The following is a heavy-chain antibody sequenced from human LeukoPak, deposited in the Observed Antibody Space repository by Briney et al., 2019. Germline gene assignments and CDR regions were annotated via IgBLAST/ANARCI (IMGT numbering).Heavy chain of an antibody. CDR2: ISFDGNVK. J-gene: IGHJ4*02. CDR3: ASMSYGALDY. V-gene: IGHV3-30*03. D-gene: IGHD4-17*01. CDR1: GFIFSTYG. Sequence: PGRSLRLSCAASGFIFSTYGMHWVRQAPGKGLEWVALISFDGNVKYYIDSVKGRFTISRDNSKNTLYLQMNSLRAEDTAVYYCASMSYGALDYWGQGTLVTVSS.